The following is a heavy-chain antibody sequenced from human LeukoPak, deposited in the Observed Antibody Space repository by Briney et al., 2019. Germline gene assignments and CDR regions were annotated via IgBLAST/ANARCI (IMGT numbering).Heavy chain of an antibody. CDR3: ARDLPVGSPPYFDY. D-gene: IGHD6-13*01. J-gene: IGHJ4*02. CDR1: GFTVSSNY. Sequence: GGSLRLSCAASGFTVSSNYMSWVRQAPGKGLERVSVIYSGGSTYYADSVKGRFTISRDNSKNTLYLQMNSLRAEDTAVYYCARDLPVGSPPYFDYWGQGTLVTVSS. CDR2: IYSGGST. V-gene: IGHV3-66*01.